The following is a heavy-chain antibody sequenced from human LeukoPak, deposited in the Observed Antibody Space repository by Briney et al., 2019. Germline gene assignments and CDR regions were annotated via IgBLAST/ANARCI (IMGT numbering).Heavy chain of an antibody. CDR3: ARGGIAVAGNWGYYFDY. Sequence: GGSLRLSCAASGFTFSSYWMHWIRQAPGKGLVWVSRIHSDGIGTSYADSVKGRFTISRDNAKNSLYLQMNSLRAEDTAVYYCARGGIAVAGNWGYYFDYWGQGTLVTVSS. D-gene: IGHD6-19*01. J-gene: IGHJ4*02. CDR2: IHSDGIGT. V-gene: IGHV3-74*01. CDR1: GFTFSSYW.